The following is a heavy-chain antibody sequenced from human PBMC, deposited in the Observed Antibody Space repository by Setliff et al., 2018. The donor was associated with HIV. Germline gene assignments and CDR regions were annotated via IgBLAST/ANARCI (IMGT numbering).Heavy chain of an antibody. Sequence: KTSETLSLTCTVSGGSISSYYWSWIRQPPGKGLEWIGYIYYSGSTNYNPSLKSRVTISVDTSKNQFSLKLSSVTAADTAVYYCARDRGDDAFDIWGQGTMVTVSS. CDR3: ARDRGDDAFDI. CDR2: IYYSGST. J-gene: IGHJ3*02. CDR1: GGSISSYY. V-gene: IGHV4-59*01. D-gene: IGHD3-10*01.